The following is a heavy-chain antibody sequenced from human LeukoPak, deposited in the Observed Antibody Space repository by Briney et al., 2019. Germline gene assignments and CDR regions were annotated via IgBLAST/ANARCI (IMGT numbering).Heavy chain of an antibody. CDR2: IIPIFGTA. Sequence: SVKVSCKASGGTFSSYAISWVRQAPGQGLEWMGGIIPIFGTANYAQKFQGRVTITADESTSRAYMELSSLRSEDTAVYYCARRYYDSSGYSAFDIWGQGTMVTVSS. D-gene: IGHD3-22*01. CDR3: ARRYYDSSGYSAFDI. CDR1: GGTFSSYA. J-gene: IGHJ3*02. V-gene: IGHV1-69*13.